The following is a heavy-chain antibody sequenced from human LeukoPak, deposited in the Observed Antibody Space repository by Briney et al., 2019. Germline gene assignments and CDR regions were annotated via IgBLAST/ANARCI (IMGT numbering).Heavy chain of an antibody. Sequence: GGSLRLSCAASGFTFSTYWMHWVRQAPGKGLVWVSCINSDGGSTCYADSVKGRFTISRDNAKNTLFLQMNSLRADDTAVYYCARVAAAGEKLNWFDPWGQGTLVTVSS. J-gene: IGHJ5*02. V-gene: IGHV3-74*01. CDR1: GFTFSTYW. CDR2: INSDGGST. D-gene: IGHD6-13*01. CDR3: ARVAAAGEKLNWFDP.